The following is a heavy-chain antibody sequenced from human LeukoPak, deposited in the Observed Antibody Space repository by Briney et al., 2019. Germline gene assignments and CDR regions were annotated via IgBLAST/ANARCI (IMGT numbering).Heavy chain of an antibody. V-gene: IGHV3-23*01. CDR1: GFTFSTYA. Sequence: PGGSLRLSCAASGFTFSTYAMNWVRQAPGKGLERVSATSATGDTTSYAGSVKGRFIISRDNSKNTLYLQMSSLRAEDTAVYYCAKDREIYSGSYYYFDYWGQGTLVTVSS. J-gene: IGHJ4*02. CDR3: AKDREIYSGSYYYFDY. CDR2: TSATGDTT. D-gene: IGHD1-26*01.